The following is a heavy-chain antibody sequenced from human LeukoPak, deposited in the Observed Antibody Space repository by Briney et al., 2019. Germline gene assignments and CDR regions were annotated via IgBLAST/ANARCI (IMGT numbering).Heavy chain of an antibody. CDR1: GFTFSSYS. D-gene: IGHD3-22*01. CDR2: ISYDGSNK. CDR3: AREWRKITMTRPRDY. Sequence: GGSLRLSCAASGFTFSSYSMNWVRQAPGKGLEWVAVISYDGSNKYYADSVKGRFTISRDNSKNTLYLQMNSLRAEDTAVYYCAREWRKITMTRPRDYWGQGTLVTVSS. V-gene: IGHV3-30*03. J-gene: IGHJ4*02.